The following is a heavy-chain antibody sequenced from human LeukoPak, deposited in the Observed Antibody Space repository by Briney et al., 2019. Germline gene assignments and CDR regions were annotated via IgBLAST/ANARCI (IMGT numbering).Heavy chain of an antibody. Sequence: SVKVSCKASGGTFSSYAISWVRQAPGQGLEWMGGIIPIFGTANYAQKFQGRVTITADKSTSTAYMELSSLRPEDTAVYYCARDRDCSGGSCYSRYYFDYWGQGTLVTVSS. CDR1: GGTFSSYA. V-gene: IGHV1-69*06. CDR3: ARDRDCSGGSCYSRYYFDY. D-gene: IGHD2-15*01. CDR2: IIPIFGTA. J-gene: IGHJ4*02.